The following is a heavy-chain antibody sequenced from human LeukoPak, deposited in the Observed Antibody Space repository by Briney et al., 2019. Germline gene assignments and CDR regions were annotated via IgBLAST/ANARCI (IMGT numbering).Heavy chain of an antibody. CDR1: GGTFISCA. J-gene: IGHJ4*02. V-gene: IGHV3-30-3*01. CDR2: ISYDGSNK. CDR3: ARDGGRFGGLLSYFDY. D-gene: IGHD3-10*01. Sequence: SCKASGGTFISCAMHWVRQAPGKGLEWVAVISYDGSNKYYADSVKGRFTISRDNSKNTLYLQMHSLRSEDTAVYYCARDGGRFGGLLSYFDYWGQGTLVTVSS.